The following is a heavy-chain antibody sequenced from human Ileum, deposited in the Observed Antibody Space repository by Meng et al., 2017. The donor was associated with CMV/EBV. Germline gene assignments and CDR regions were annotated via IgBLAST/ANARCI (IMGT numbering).Heavy chain of an antibody. CDR3: ARGSHPFSNYVWFDP. Sequence: PGPGTPSELLSPTWLVSGGSTITTAHYRCWIRQPPGKGLEWIGSIFYSGDTYYSPSLRSRLTISLDTSKNQFSLNVNSVTAADTAVYYCARGSHPFSNYVWFDPWGQGTLVTVSS. CDR1: GGSTITTAHY. J-gene: IGHJ5*02. D-gene: IGHD3-10*01. CDR2: IFYSGDT. V-gene: IGHV4-39*07.